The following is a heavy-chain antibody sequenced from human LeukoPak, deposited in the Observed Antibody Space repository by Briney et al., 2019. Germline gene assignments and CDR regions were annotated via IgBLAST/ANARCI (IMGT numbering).Heavy chain of an antibody. CDR2: INKGGSEK. Sequence: PGGSLRLSCAASGFTFNNYWMSWVRQAPGKGLEWVANINKGGSEKYYVDSVKGRFTISRDNSLYLQMNSLRAEDTAVYYCARRYCSDGSCYSIDYWGQGTLVTVSS. D-gene: IGHD2-15*01. CDR1: GFTFNNYW. V-gene: IGHV3-7*01. J-gene: IGHJ4*02. CDR3: ARRYCSDGSCYSIDY.